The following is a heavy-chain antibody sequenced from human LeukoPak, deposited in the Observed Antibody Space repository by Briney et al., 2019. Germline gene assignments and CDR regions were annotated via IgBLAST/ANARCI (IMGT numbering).Heavy chain of an antibody. CDR2: IYYSGST. V-gene: IGHV4-59*08. D-gene: IGHD3-22*01. Sequence: SETLSLTCTVSGGSISSYYWSWIRQPPGKGLEWIGYIYYSGSTNYNPSLKSRVTISVDTSKNQSSLKLSSVTAADTAVYYCARHGRDYDSSGYSPLDYRGQGTLVTVSS. CDR3: ARHGRDYDSSGYSPLDY. J-gene: IGHJ4*02. CDR1: GGSISSYY.